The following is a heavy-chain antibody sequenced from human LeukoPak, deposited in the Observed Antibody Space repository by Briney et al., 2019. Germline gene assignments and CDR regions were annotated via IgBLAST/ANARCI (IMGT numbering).Heavy chain of an antibody. CDR2: IYYSGST. D-gene: IGHD3-22*01. Sequence: SETLSLTCTVSGGSISSYYWSWIRQPPGKGLEWIGYIYYSGSTNYNPSLKSRVTISVDTSKNQFSLKLSSVTAADTAMYYCARGRLYYDSSGYYYTELDYWGQGTLVTVSS. V-gene: IGHV4-59*08. CDR1: GGSISSYY. CDR3: ARGRLYYDSSGYYYTELDY. J-gene: IGHJ4*02.